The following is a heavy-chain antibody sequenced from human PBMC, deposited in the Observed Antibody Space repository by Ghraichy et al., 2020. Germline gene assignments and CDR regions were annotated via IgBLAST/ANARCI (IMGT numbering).Heavy chain of an antibody. CDR3: ARVQFRGNPYSSSVYYYYGMDV. J-gene: IGHJ6*02. Sequence: SETLSLTCAVSGGSISSSNWWSWVRQPPGKGLEWIGEIYHSGSTNYNPSLKSRVTISVDKSKNQFSLKLSSVTAADTAVYYCARVQFRGNPYSSSVYYYYGMDVWGQGTTVTVSS. D-gene: IGHD6-6*01. CDR2: IYHSGST. CDR1: GGSISSSNW. V-gene: IGHV4-4*02.